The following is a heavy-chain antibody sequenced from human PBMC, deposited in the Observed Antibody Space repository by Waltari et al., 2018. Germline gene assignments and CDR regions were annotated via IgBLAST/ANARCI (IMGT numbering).Heavy chain of an antibody. J-gene: IGHJ4*02. Sequence: QVQLQESGPGLVKPSETLSLTCTVSGGSISRYYWSWIRQPPGKGLEWIGYIYYSGSTNYNPSLKSRVTISVDTSKNQFSLKLSSVTAADTAVYYCARGPKGNYNYWGQGTLVTVSS. CDR3: ARGPKGNYNY. V-gene: IGHV4-59*01. CDR2: IYYSGST. D-gene: IGHD1-7*01. CDR1: GGSISRYY.